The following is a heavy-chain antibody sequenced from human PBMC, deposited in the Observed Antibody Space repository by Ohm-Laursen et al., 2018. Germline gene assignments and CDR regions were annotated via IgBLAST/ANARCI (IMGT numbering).Heavy chain of an antibody. V-gene: IGHV3-53*01. D-gene: IGHD4-17*01. J-gene: IGHJ4*02. Sequence: GSLRLSCAASGFTVSSNYMSWVRQAPGKGLEWVSVIYSGGSTYYADSVKGRFTISRDNSKNTLYLQMNSLRAEDTAVYYCANSPMTTLTTSYWGLGTLVTVSS. CDR1: GFTVSSNY. CDR2: IYSGGST. CDR3: ANSPMTTLTTSY.